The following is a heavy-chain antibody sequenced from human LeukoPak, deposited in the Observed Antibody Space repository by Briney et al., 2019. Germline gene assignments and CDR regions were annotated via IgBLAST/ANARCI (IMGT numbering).Heavy chain of an antibody. D-gene: IGHD3-22*01. Sequence: KASETLPLTCTVSGGSISSYYWSWIRQPPGKGLEWIGYIYYSGSTNYNPSLKSRVTISVDTSKNQFSLKLSSVTAADTAVYYCARHHDSSGYYRYYFDYWGQGTLVTVSS. CDR2: IYYSGST. J-gene: IGHJ4*02. CDR1: GGSISSYY. V-gene: IGHV4-59*08. CDR3: ARHHDSSGYYRYYFDY.